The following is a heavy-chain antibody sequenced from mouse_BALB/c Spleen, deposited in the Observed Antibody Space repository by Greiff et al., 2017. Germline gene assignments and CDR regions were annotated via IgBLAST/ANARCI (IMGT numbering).Heavy chain of an antibody. Sequence: EVQLQQSGPELVKPGASMKISCKASGYSFTGYTMNWVKQSHGKNLEWIGLINPYNGGTSYNQKFKGKATMTADKSSSTAYMQLSSLTSDNSAVYFCARRRGNYGYFDVWGAGTTVTVSS. CDR2: INPYNGGT. J-gene: IGHJ1*01. CDR3: ARRRGNYGYFDV. D-gene: IGHD2-1*01. CDR1: GYSFTGYT. V-gene: IGHV1-18*01.